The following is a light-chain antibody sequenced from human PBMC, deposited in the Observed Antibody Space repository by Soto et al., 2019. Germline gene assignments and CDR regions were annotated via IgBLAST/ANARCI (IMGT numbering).Light chain of an antibody. V-gene: IGKV1-5*01. CDR2: DAS. J-gene: IGKJ1*01. Sequence: DIQMTQSPSTLSASVGDRVPITCRASQSISSWLAWYQQKPGKAPKLLFYDASSLESGVPSRFSGSGSGTEFTVTISSLQPDDFATYACKQYNSYPWTFGQGTQVEIK. CDR3: KQYNSYPWT. CDR1: QSISSW.